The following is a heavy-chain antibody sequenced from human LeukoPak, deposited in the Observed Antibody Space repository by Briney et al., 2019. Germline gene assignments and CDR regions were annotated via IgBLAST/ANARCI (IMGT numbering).Heavy chain of an antibody. D-gene: IGHD1-1*01. CDR3: AKDWNNWFDS. CDR2: ISFDGSKK. Sequence: GRSLRLSCAASGFTFSNYGFHWVLQAPGKGLEWVALISFDGSKKYFADSVKGRFTLSRDNSKNTLYLQMNSLRGEDTAVYYCAKDWNNWFDSWGQGTLVTVSS. J-gene: IGHJ5*01. V-gene: IGHV3-30*18. CDR1: GFTFSNYG.